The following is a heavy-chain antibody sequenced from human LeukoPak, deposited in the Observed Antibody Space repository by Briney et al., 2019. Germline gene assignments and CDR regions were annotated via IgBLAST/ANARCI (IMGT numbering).Heavy chain of an antibody. J-gene: IGHJ3*02. Sequence: GASVKVPWKASGYTFTNHNTTWLRLAPGQGLGWLGWISAYNGNTNYAQKLQGRVTTTTDTSTSTAYMELRSLRSDDTAVYYCARDLSGLSAFEIWGQGTMVTVSS. D-gene: IGHD5-12*01. V-gene: IGHV1-18*01. CDR1: GYTFTNHN. CDR3: ARDLSGLSAFEI. CDR2: ISAYNGNT.